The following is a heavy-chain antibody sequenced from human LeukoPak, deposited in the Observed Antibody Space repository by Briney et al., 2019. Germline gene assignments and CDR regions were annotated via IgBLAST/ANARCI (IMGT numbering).Heavy chain of an antibody. V-gene: IGHV3-23*01. CDR1: GFTFSSYA. D-gene: IGHD2-15*01. CDR2: ISGSGGST. CDR3: AKTPRYCSGGSCYGGYFDY. Sequence: GGSLRLSCAASGFTFSSYAMSWVRQAPGKGLEWVSAISGSGGSTYYADSVKGRFTISRDNSKNTLYVQMNSLRAEDTAVYYCAKTPRYCSGGSCYGGYFDYWGQGTLVTVSS. J-gene: IGHJ4*02.